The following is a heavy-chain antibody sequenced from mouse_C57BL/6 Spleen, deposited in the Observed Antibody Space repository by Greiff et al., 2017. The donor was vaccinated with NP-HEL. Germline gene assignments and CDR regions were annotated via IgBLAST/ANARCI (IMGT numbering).Heavy chain of an antibody. J-gene: IGHJ2*01. D-gene: IGHD1-1*01. CDR1: GYTFTSYW. CDR2: IDPSDSYT. CDR3: ARSHYGSSYLDY. V-gene: IGHV1-69*01. Sequence: QVQLQQPGAELVMPEASVKLSCKASGYTFTSYWMHWVKQRPGQGLEWIGEIDPSDSYTNYNQKFKGKSTLTVDKSSSTAYMQLSSLTSEDSAVYYCARSHYGSSYLDYWGQGTTLTVSS.